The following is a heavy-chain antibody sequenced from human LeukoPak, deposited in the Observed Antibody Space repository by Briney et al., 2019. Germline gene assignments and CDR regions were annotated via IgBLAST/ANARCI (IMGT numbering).Heavy chain of an antibody. CDR1: GFTFGDYA. D-gene: IGHD3-22*01. V-gene: IGHV3-49*04. J-gene: IGHJ6*02. Sequence: PGRSLRLSCTASGFTFGDYAMSWVRQAPGKGLEWVGFIRSKAYGGTTEYAASVKGRFTISRDDSKSIVYLQMNSLKTEDTAVYYCTRTYYYDSSGSIWAQGTTVTVSS. CDR3: TRTYYYDSSGSI. CDR2: IRSKAYGGTT.